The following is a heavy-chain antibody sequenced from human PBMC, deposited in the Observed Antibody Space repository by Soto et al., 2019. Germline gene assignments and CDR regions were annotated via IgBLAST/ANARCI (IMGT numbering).Heavy chain of an antibody. J-gene: IGHJ6*02. V-gene: IGHV5-10-1*01. D-gene: IGHD6-6*01. CDR2: IDPSDSYT. CDR1: GYSFTSYW. Sequence: GESLKISCKGSGYSFTSYWIGWVRQMPGKGLEWMGRIDPSDSYTNYSPSFQGHVTISADKSISTAYLQWSSLKASDTAMYYCVLYSSSSTDYYYYYGMDVWGQGTTVTVSS. CDR3: VLYSSSSTDYYYYYGMDV.